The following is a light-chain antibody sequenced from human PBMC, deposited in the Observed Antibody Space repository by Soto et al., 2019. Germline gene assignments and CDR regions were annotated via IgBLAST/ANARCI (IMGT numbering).Light chain of an antibody. CDR3: MQGAHWPYT. J-gene: IGKJ2*01. Sequence: VVMTQSPLSLPVTLGQPASISCWSSQSLVYSDGNTYLSWFHQRPGQSPRRLIYKVSTRDSGVPDRFSGSGSGTDFTLKISRVEAEDVGVYYCMQGAHWPYTFGQGTKLEIK. CDR2: KVS. V-gene: IGKV2-30*01. CDR1: QSLVYSDGNTY.